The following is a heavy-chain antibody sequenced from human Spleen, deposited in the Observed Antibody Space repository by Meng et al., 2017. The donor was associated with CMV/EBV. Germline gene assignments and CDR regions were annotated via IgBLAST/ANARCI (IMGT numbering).Heavy chain of an antibody. Sequence: ASVKVSCKASGYTFTSYGISWVRQAPGQGLEWMGWISAYNGNTNYAQKLQGRVTMTTDTSTSTAYMELRSLRSDGTAVYYCARDRGIGGAGPFYYYCRDVWGQGTTVTVSS. CDR1: GYTFTSYG. CDR2: ISAYNGNT. CDR3: ARDRGIGGAGPFYYYCRDV. J-gene: IGHJ6*02. V-gene: IGHV1-18*01. D-gene: IGHD6-19*01.